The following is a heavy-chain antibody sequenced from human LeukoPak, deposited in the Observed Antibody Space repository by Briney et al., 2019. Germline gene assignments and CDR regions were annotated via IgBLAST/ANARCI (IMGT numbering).Heavy chain of an antibody. CDR3: ARGGVSSGYSYYYFDY. Sequence: SVKVSCKASGGTFSSYAISWVRQAPGQGLEWMGRIIPIFGTANYAQKFQGRVTITTDESTSTAYMELSSLRSEDTAVYYCARGGVSSGYSYYYFDYWGQGTLVTVSS. J-gene: IGHJ4*02. CDR1: GGTFSSYA. CDR2: IIPIFGTA. V-gene: IGHV1-69*05. D-gene: IGHD3-22*01.